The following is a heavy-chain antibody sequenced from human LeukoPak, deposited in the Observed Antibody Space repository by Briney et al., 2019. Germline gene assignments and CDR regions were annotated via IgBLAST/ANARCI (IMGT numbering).Heavy chain of an antibody. J-gene: IGHJ6*03. CDR1: GGSFSGYY. D-gene: IGHD3-10*01. CDR3: ARRVGRWFGERAYYYNYMDV. Sequence: PSETLSLTCAVYGGSFSGYYWSWIRQPPGKGLEWIGEINHSGSTKYNPSLKSRVSISIDTSKNQFSLKLSSVTAADTAMYYCARRVGRWFGERAYYYNYMDVWGKGTTVTIS. V-gene: IGHV4-34*01. CDR2: INHSGST.